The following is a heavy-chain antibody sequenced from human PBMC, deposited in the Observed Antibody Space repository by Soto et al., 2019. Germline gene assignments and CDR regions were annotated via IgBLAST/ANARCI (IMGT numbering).Heavy chain of an antibody. CDR2: MYNTGST. CDR1: GGSISSYS. V-gene: IGHV4-59*01. D-gene: IGHD2-21*02. CDR3: ARDLWGYCGADCYPLDV. Sequence: PSDSLSLTCTVSGGSISSYSWGWIRQPPGKGLEWIGYMYNTGSTIYNPSLKSRVTISVDTSKNQFSLKLNSVTAADTAVYYCARDLWGYCGADCYPLDVWGQGTTVTVS. J-gene: IGHJ6*02.